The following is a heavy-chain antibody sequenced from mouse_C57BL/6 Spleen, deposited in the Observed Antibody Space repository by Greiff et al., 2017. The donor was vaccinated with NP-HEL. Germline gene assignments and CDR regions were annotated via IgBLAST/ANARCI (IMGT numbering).Heavy chain of an antibody. D-gene: IGHD2-3*01. Sequence: QVQLQQSGPELVKPGASVKISCKASGYAFSSSWMNWVKQRPGKGLEWIGRIYPGDGDTNYNGKFKGKATLTADKSSSTAYMQLSSLTSEDSAVYFCARMGWLLREAWFAYWGQGTLVTVSA. CDR2: IYPGDGDT. CDR1: GYAFSSSW. CDR3: ARMGWLLREAWFAY. J-gene: IGHJ3*01. V-gene: IGHV1-82*01.